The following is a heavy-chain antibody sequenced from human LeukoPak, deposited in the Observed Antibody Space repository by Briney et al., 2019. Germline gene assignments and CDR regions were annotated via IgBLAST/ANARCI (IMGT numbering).Heavy chain of an antibody. Sequence: GGPLTLSCEDSGFTFRSYEMNWVRQAPGKGLEWIAYLSSSGSAFSYADSVKGRFTIARDNAKNSVYLEMNSLRADDTAVYYCARSARLMKGVVEVTALDDWGQGTLVTVSS. V-gene: IGHV3-48*03. J-gene: IGHJ4*02. CDR3: ARSARLMKGVVEVTALDD. CDR2: LSSSGSAF. D-gene: IGHD3-3*01. CDR1: GFTFRSYE.